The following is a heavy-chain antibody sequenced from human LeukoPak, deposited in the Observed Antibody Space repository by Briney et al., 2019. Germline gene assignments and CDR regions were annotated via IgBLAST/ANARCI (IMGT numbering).Heavy chain of an antibody. D-gene: IGHD7-27*01. J-gene: IGHJ4*02. CDR2: MSPNSGNT. Sequence: ASVKVSCKASGYTFTSYDINWVRQVTGQGLEWMGWMSPNSGNTGYAQKFQGRVTTTRNTFINTAYMELSSLKSEDTAVYYCARGPPNWGFDFWGQGTLVTVSS. CDR1: GYTFTSYD. CDR3: ARGPPNWGFDF. V-gene: IGHV1-8*01.